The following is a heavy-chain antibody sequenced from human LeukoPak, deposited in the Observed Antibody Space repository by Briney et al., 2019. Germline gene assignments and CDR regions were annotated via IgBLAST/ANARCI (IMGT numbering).Heavy chain of an antibody. D-gene: IGHD3-10*01. V-gene: IGHV3-11*05. J-gene: IGHJ3*02. CDR3: AREVDYYGSGTSAQDAFDI. Sequence: GRFTISGDNAKNSVYLQMNSLRAEDTAVYYCAREVDYYGSGTSAQDAFDIWGQGTMVTVSS.